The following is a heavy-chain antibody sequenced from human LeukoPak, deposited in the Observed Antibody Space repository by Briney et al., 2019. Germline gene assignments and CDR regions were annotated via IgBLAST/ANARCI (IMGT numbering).Heavy chain of an antibody. Sequence: SGPTLAKPTQTLTLTCTFSGFSLSTRAVGVGWIRQPPGKDLEWLALIYWNDDKRYSPSLKSRLTITKDTSKNHVVLTMTNMDPVDTATYYCAHKNTASSQDAFDMWGQGTMVTVSS. CDR1: GFSLSTRAVG. CDR3: AHKNTASSQDAFDM. D-gene: IGHD5-18*01. CDR2: IYWNDDK. J-gene: IGHJ3*02. V-gene: IGHV2-5*01.